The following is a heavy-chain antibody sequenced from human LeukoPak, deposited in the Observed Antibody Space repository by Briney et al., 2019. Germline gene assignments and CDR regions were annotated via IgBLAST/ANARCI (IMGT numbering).Heavy chain of an antibody. Sequence: GGSLRLSCAASGFTLSSYAMSWVRQGPGKGLEWVSAISVSGNTYHADSVKGRFTISRDNSNNTLYLQMNSLRAEDTAVYYCAKVPKQWLVRHYFDYWGQGTLVTVSS. CDR1: GFTLSSYA. D-gene: IGHD6-19*01. CDR3: AKVPKQWLVRHYFDY. V-gene: IGHV3-23*01. J-gene: IGHJ4*02. CDR2: ISVSGNT.